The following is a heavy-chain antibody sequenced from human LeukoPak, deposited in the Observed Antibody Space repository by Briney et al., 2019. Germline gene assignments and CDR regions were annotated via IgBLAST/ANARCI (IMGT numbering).Heavy chain of an antibody. CDR2: INHSGST. CDR1: GGSFSGYY. J-gene: IGHJ4*02. Sequence: SETLSLTCAVYGGSFSGYYWSWIRQPPGKGLEWIVEINHSGSTNYNPSLKSRVTISVDTSKNQFSLKLSSVTAADTAVYYCARGSFGRYDYVWGSYRYQYYFGCWGQGTLVTLSS. V-gene: IGHV4-34*01. D-gene: IGHD3-16*02. CDR3: ARGSFGRYDYVWGSYRYQYYFGC.